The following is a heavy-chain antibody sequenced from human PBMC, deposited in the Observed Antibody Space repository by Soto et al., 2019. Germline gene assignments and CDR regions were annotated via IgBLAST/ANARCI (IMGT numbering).Heavy chain of an antibody. Sequence: ASVKVSCKASGYTFTSYGISWVRQAPGQGLEWMGWISAYNGNTNYAQKLQGRVTMTTVTSTSKAYMQLRSLGSDDTAVYYCARNIMITFGGDPDAFDIWGQGTMVTVSS. D-gene: IGHD3-16*01. CDR1: GYTFTSYG. J-gene: IGHJ3*02. V-gene: IGHV1-18*01. CDR3: ARNIMITFGGDPDAFDI. CDR2: ISAYNGNT.